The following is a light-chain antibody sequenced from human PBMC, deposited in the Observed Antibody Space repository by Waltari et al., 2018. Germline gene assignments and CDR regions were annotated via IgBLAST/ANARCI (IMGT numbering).Light chain of an antibody. CDR3: QSTDASETFV. V-gene: IGLV3-25*03. J-gene: IGLJ1*01. Sequence: SDELTQPPSVSVSPGQTARITCPGEILSTEYAYWYQHKPGQAPVLVIYKDSERPSGIPDRFSGSSSGTTVTLTISAVQAEDEAAYYCQSTDASETFVFGTGTTVTVL. CDR1: ILSTEY. CDR2: KDS.